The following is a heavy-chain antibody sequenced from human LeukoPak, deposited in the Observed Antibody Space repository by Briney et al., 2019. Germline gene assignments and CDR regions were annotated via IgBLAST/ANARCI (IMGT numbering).Heavy chain of an antibody. CDR3: ARGRGSYGSHNWFDP. CDR1: GYTFTGYY. CDR2: INPNSGGT. J-gene: IGHJ5*02. V-gene: IGHV1-2*02. Sequence: ASVKVSCKASGYTFTGYYMHWVRQAPGQGLEWMGWINPNSGGTNYAQKFQGRVTMTRDTSISTAYMELSRLRSDDTAAYYCARGRGSYGSHNWFDPWGQGTLVTVSS. D-gene: IGHD1-26*01.